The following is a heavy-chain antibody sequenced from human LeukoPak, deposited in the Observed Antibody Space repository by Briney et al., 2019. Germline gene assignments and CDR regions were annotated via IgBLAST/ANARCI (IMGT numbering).Heavy chain of an antibody. CDR1: GFTFSSFE. CDR3: VRGRPRCGGSYAYY. Sequence: PGGSLRLSCAASGFTFSSFEMNWVRQAPGKGLEWLSTISYGGDSIQYADSVQGRFSVSRDNAKISLSLQMNSLRADDTAVYYCVRGRPRCGGSYAYYWGQGTLVTVSS. CDR2: ISYGGDSI. V-gene: IGHV3-48*03. D-gene: IGHD1-26*01. J-gene: IGHJ4*02.